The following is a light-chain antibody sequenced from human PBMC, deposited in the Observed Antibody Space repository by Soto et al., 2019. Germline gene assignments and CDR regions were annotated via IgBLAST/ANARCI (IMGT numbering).Light chain of an antibody. V-gene: IGKV4-1*01. J-gene: IGKJ5*01. CDR3: QQYYSTLIT. CDR1: QSVLYSANNKNY. CDR2: WAS. Sequence: DIVIPQYPASLAVLLGETAAITCGSSQSVLYSANNKNYLAWYQQKPGQPPKLLIYWASTRESGVPDRFSGSGSGTDFTLTISSLQAEDVAVYYCQQYYSTLITFGQGTRLEIK.